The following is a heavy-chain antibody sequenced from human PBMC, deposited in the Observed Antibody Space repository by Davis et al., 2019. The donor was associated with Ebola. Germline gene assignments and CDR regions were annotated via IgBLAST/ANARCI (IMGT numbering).Heavy chain of an antibody. Sequence: AASVKVSCKASGYTFTSYYMHLVRQAPGQGLEWMGIINPSGGSTSYAQKFQGRVTMTRDTSTSTVYMELSSLRSEDTAVYYCARSRRSSSWTYYYYGMDVWGQGTTVIVSS. V-gene: IGHV1-46*01. D-gene: IGHD6-13*01. CDR3: ARSRRSSSWTYYYYGMDV. CDR1: GYTFTSYY. J-gene: IGHJ6*02. CDR2: INPSGGST.